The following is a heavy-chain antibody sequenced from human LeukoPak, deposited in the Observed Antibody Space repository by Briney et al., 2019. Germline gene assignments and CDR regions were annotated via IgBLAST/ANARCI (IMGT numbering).Heavy chain of an antibody. D-gene: IGHD4-17*01. V-gene: IGHV4-34*01. CDR2: INHSGST. CDR1: GGSFSGYY. CDR3: ARVGNYGDPDRGVYYFDY. J-gene: IGHJ4*02. Sequence: PSETLSLTCAVYGGSFSGYYWSWIRQPPGKGLEWIGEINHSGSTNYNPSLKSRVTISVDTSKNQFSLKLSSVTAPDTAVYYCARVGNYGDPDRGVYYFDYWGQGTLVTVSS.